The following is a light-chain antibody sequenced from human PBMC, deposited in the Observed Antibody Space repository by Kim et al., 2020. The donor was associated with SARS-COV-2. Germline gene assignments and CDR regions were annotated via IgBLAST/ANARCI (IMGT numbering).Light chain of an antibody. CDR2: GNS. Sequence: GQRVTVACTGGSDNIGGGYFVHWYQQLPGTAPKLLIYGNSYRASGVPDRFSGSKSGSSGSLAITGLQADDEADYYCQSYDTSLSVVFGGGTQLTVL. CDR1: SDNIGGGYF. CDR3: QSYDTSLSVV. J-gene: IGLJ2*01. V-gene: IGLV1-40*01.